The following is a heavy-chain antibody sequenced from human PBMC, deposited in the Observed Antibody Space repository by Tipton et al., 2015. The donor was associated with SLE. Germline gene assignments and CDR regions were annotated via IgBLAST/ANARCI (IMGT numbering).Heavy chain of an antibody. V-gene: IGHV1-2*02. Sequence: QLVQSGAEVKKPGASVKVSCKTSGYTFTDYYIHWVRQAPGQGLEWMGWINPYIGVTNFAQRFQGRVTMTRDTSISTAYMELSSLRSDDTAVYYCARKQPPDYWGQGTLVTVSS. J-gene: IGHJ4*02. CDR3: ARKQPPDY. CDR2: INPYIGVT. D-gene: IGHD5-18*01. CDR1: GYTFTDYY.